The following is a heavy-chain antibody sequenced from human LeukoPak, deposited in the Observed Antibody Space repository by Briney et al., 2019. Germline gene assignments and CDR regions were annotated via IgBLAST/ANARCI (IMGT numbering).Heavy chain of an antibody. J-gene: IGHJ4*02. V-gene: IGHV1-18*01. CDR3: ARVHGYYIGLYYFDY. CDR1: GYTYTTYG. CDR2: ISGNGDNT. D-gene: IGHD4-17*01. Sequence: GASVKVSCKASGYTYTTYGISWVRQAPGQGVEWVGWISGNGDNTKYVQEFQGRVTMTTDTSTSTAYMDLRSLRSDDTAIYYCARVHGYYIGLYYFDYWGQGTLVTVSS.